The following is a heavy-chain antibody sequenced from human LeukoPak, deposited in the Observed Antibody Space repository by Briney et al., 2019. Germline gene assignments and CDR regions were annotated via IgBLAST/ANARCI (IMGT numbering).Heavy chain of an antibody. V-gene: IGHV3-15*01. CDR3: TTDPYTTPGYIDY. Sequence: GGSLRLSCAASGFQFSYARMSWVRQAPGKGLEWVGRIKSKTDDGTTDYAAPMKGRFTISRDDSKNMLYLQMNSLKIEDTAVYYCTTDPYTTPGYIDYWGQGTLVTVSS. D-gene: IGHD2-2*02. CDR2: IKSKTDDGTT. J-gene: IGHJ4*02. CDR1: GFQFSYAR.